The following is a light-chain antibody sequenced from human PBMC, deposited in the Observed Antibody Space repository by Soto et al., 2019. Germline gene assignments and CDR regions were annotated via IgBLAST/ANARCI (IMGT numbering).Light chain of an antibody. V-gene: IGKV3-15*01. CDR3: QQYNNFWT. CDR1: QSVSSN. CDR2: GAS. Sequence: EIVMTQSPVILSVSPGETATLSFRASQSVSSNLAWYQQKPGQAPRLLIYGASTRATDIPARFSGSGSGTEFTLTISSLQSEDFAVYYCQQYNNFWTFGQGTKVEI. J-gene: IGKJ1*01.